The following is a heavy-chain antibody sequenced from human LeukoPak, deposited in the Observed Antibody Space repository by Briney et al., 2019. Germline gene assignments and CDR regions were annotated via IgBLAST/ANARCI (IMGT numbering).Heavy chain of an antibody. Sequence: ASVKVSCKASGYTFTSYGISWVRQAPGQGLEWMGWISAYNGNTNYAQKLQGRVTMTTDTSTSTAYMELRSLRSDDTAAYYCARGRRITIFGVVNWKSGELGYWGQGTLVTVSS. CDR3: ARGRRITIFGVVNWKSGELGY. V-gene: IGHV1-18*01. CDR1: GYTFTSYG. D-gene: IGHD3-3*01. J-gene: IGHJ4*02. CDR2: ISAYNGNT.